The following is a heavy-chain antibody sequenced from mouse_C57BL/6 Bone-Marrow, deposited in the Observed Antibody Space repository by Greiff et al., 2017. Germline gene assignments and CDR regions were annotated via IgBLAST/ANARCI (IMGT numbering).Heavy chain of an antibody. CDR1: GYTFTSYW. D-gene: IGHD1-1*01. J-gene: IGHJ2*01. CDR3: ARELPYYYGSSYGY. CDR2: IDPSDSYT. Sequence: VQLKQPGAELVKPGASVKLSCKASGYTFTSYWMQWVKQRPGQGLEWIGEIDPSDSYTNYNQKFKGKATLTVDTSSSTAYMQLSSLTSEDSAVYYCARELPYYYGSSYGYWGQGTTLTVSS. V-gene: IGHV1-50*01.